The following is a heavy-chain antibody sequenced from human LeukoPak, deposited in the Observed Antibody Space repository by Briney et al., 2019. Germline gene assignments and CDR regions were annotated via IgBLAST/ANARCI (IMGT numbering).Heavy chain of an antibody. CDR3: ARGDYGGNSYYFDY. V-gene: IGHV4-59*02. J-gene: IGHJ4*02. CDR2: IYYSGCT. D-gene: IGHD4-23*01. CDR1: GGSVSSYY. Sequence: SETLSLTCTVSGGSVSSYYWSWIRQPPGKGLEWIGYIYYSGCTNYNPSLKSRVTISVDTSKNQFSLKLSSVTAADTAVYYCARGDYGGNSYYFDYWGQGTLVTVSS.